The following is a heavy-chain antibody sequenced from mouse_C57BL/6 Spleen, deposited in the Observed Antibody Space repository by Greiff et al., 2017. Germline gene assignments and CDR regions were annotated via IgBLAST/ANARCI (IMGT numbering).Heavy chain of an antibody. J-gene: IGHJ1*03. D-gene: IGHD2-4*01. V-gene: IGHV1-64*01. Sequence: QVQLKQPGAELVKPGASVKLSCKASGYTFTSYWMHWVKQRPGQGLEWIGMIHPNSGSTNYNEKFKSKATLTVDKSSSTAYMQLSSLTSEDSAVYYCARGDYDLYFDVWGTGTTVTVSS. CDR1: GYTFTSYW. CDR3: ARGDYDLYFDV. CDR2: IHPNSGST.